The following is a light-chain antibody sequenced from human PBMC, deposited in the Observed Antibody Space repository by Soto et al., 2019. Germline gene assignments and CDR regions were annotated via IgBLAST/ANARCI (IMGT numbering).Light chain of an antibody. Sequence: QTVVTQEPSFSVSPGGTVTLTCGLSSGSVSTSYYPSWYPQTPGQAPRTLIYSTNTRSSGVPDRFSDSILGNKAALTITGAQADDESDYYCVLYMGSGTVYVFGTGTKVTVL. CDR3: VLYMGSGTVYV. CDR1: SGSVSTSYY. CDR2: STN. J-gene: IGLJ1*01. V-gene: IGLV8-61*01.